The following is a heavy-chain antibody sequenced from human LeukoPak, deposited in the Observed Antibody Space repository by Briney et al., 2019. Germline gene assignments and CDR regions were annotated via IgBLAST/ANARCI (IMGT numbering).Heavy chain of an antibody. Sequence: ASVKVSCKASGGTFSSYAISWVRQAPGQGLEWMGGIIPIFGTANYAQKFQGRVTITADESTSTAYMELSSLRSEDTAVYYCARVWWKVRLAAAGMFNGMDVWGQGTTVTVSS. CDR2: IIPIFGTA. CDR1: GGTFSSYA. V-gene: IGHV1-69*13. D-gene: IGHD6-13*01. CDR3: ARVWWKVRLAAAGMFNGMDV. J-gene: IGHJ6*02.